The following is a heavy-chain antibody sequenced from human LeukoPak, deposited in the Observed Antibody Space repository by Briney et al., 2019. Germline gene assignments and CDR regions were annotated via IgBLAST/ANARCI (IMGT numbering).Heavy chain of an antibody. CDR2: MNPNSGNT. V-gene: IGHV1-8*01. J-gene: IGHJ5*02. CDR1: GYTFTSYD. CDR3: ARDRSVVVVAATRGNWFDP. Sequence: ASVKVSCKASGYTFTSYDINWVRQATGQGLEWMGWMNPNSGNTGYAQKFQGRVTMTRNTSISTAYMELSSLRSEDTAVYYCARDRSVVVVAATRGNWFDPWGQGTLVTVSS. D-gene: IGHD2-15*01.